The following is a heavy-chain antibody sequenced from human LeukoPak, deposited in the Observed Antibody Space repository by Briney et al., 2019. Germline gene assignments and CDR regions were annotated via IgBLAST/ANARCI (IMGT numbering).Heavy chain of an antibody. CDR3: ARETGKGITIFGVVSAAFDI. V-gene: IGHV3-74*01. CDR2: INSDGSST. J-gene: IGHJ3*02. Sequence: PGGSLRLSCAASGFTFSSYWMYWVRQAPGKGLVWVSRINSDGSSTSYADSVKGRFTISRDNAKDTLYLQMNSLRAEDTAVYYCARETGKGITIFGVVSAAFDIWGQGTMVTVSS. CDR1: GFTFSSYW. D-gene: IGHD3-3*01.